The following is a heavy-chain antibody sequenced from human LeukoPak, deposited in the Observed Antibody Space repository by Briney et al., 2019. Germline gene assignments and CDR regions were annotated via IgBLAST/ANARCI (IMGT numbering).Heavy chain of an antibody. CDR1: GYPFSSYW. D-gene: IGHD3-10*01. J-gene: IGHJ3*02. Sequence: PGGSLRLSCAASGYPFSSYWMTWVRQAPGKGLEWLTNINQDGSKIYYVGSVQGRFIISRDNAKNSLYLQMNSLRVDDMAVYYCATSRMRGAFDIWGQGTMVTVSS. CDR2: INQDGSKI. CDR3: ATSRMRGAFDI. V-gene: IGHV3-7*01.